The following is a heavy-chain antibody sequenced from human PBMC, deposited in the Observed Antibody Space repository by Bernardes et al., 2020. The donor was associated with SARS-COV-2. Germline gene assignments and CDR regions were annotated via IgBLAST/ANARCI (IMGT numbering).Heavy chain of an antibody. V-gene: IGHV4-61*03. CDR2: VHYTGNT. Sequence: SETLSLTCTVSGDSVTSGGYYWSWVRQAPGKGREWGSCVHYTGNTKYNPSLKSRVSISVDTSKNLFSLKMTSVTPADPAIYYGARGGRTPNMVGGVISWVAPWGPGPLVTVSS. CDR1: GDSVTSGGYY. D-gene: IGHD3-10*01. CDR3: ARGGRTPNMVGGVISWVAP. J-gene: IGHJ5*02.